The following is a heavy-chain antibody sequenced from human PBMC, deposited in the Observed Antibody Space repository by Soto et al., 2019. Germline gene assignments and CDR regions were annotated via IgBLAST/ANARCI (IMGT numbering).Heavy chain of an antibody. Sequence: GGSLRLSCAASGFTFSSYAMSWVRQAPGKGLEWVSAISGSGGSTYYADSVKGRFTISRDNSKNTLYLQMNSLRAEDTAVYYCAPDRGYDAHDYYYNAMDVWGQGTMVTVSS. D-gene: IGHD2-15*01. CDR1: GFTFSSYA. CDR2: ISGSGGST. CDR3: APDRGYDAHDYYYNAMDV. J-gene: IGHJ6*02. V-gene: IGHV3-23*01.